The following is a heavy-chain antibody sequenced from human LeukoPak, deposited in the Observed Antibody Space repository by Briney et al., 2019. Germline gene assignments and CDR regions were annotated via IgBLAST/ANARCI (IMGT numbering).Heavy chain of an antibody. CDR3: AGDERRGSYGHWFDP. D-gene: IGHD3-16*01. CDR1: GGSISSGDYS. J-gene: IGHJ5*02. V-gene: IGHV4-30-2*01. Sequence: SQTLSLTCAVSGGSISSGDYSWSWIRQPSGKGPEWMGYIFHTGSTYYNPSLKSRVTISLDMSTNQFSLRLSSVTAADTVVYYCAGDERRGSYGHWFDPWGQGTLVTVSS. CDR2: IFHTGST.